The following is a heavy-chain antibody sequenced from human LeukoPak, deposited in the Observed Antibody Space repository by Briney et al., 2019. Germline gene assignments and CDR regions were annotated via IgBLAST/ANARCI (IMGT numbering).Heavy chain of an antibody. CDR2: ISGGSSYT. CDR1: GFTFSDYY. CDR3: ARVSLLDDGGLGDY. Sequence: PGGSLRLSCAASGFTFSDYYMTWFRQAPGKGLEWVSYISGGSSYTNFADPVKGRFTISRDNAKNSLYLQMNSLRAEDTAVYYCARVSLLDDGGLGDYWGQGTLVTVSS. D-gene: IGHD4-23*01. V-gene: IGHV3-11*06. J-gene: IGHJ4*02.